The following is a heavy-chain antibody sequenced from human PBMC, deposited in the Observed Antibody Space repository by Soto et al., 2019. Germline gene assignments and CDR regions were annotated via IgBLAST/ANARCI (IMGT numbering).Heavy chain of an antibody. V-gene: IGHV5-51*01. CDR1: GYSFTSYW. Sequence: GESLKISCKGSGYSFTSYWIGWVRQMPGKGLEWMGIIYPGDSDTRYSPSFQGQVTISADKSISTAYLQWSSLKASDTAMYYCARRKSGYEGYYGMDVWGQGTTVTVSS. D-gene: IGHD6-25*01. J-gene: IGHJ6*02. CDR3: ARRKSGYEGYYGMDV. CDR2: IYPGDSDT.